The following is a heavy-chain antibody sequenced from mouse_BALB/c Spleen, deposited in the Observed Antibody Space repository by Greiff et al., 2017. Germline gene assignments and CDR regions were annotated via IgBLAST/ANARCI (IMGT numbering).Heavy chain of an antibody. CDR3: VREGTGGYFDY. D-gene: IGHD3-3*01. J-gene: IGHJ2*01. Sequence: VQLKESGGGLVQPKGSLKLSCAASGFTFNTYAMHWVCQAPGKGLEWVARIRSKSNNYATYYADSVKDRFTISRDDSQSMLYLQMNNLKTEDTAMYYCVREGTGGYFDYWGQGTTLTVSS. CDR1: GFTFNTYA. V-gene: IGHV10-3*03. CDR2: IRSKSNNYAT.